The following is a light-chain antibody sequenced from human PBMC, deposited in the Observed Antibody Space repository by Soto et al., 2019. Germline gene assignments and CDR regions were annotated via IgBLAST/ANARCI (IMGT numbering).Light chain of an antibody. CDR3: QQYGSSPFT. V-gene: IGKV3-20*01. CDR1: QSVSSSY. J-gene: IGKJ3*01. CDR2: GAS. Sequence: EIVLTQSPGTLSLSPGERATLSCRASQSVSSSYLAWYQQKPGQNPRLLFYGASSRATGIPDRFSGSGSGTDFTLTISRLEPEDFAVDYCQQYGSSPFTFGPGTKVDIK.